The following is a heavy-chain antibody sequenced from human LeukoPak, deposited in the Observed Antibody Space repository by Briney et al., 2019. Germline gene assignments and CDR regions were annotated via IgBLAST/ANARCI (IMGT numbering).Heavy chain of an antibody. Sequence: PGGSLRLSCAASGFTVSSNYMSWVRQAPGKGLEWVSVTYSGGSTNYADSVKGRFTVSRDTSKNTLYLQMNSLRAEDTAVYYCARSMLRGVPPDVWGQGTTVTVTS. D-gene: IGHD3-10*01. V-gene: IGHV3-53*01. J-gene: IGHJ6*02. CDR1: GFTVSSNY. CDR2: TYSGGST. CDR3: ARSMLRGVPPDV.